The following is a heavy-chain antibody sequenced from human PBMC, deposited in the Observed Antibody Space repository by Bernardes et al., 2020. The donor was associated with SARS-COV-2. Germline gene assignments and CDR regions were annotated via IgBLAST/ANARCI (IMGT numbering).Heavy chain of an antibody. J-gene: IGHJ5*02. CDR3: ARHHRGDYYDTRGSSLGVDWFDP. V-gene: IGHV3-73*01. Sequence: GGSLRLSCAASGFSFSGSAMHWVRQASGKGLEWVGRIRSKTNNYATTYSASVKGRFTISRDDSKNTAYLQMTSLKTEDTAVYYCARHHRGDYYDTRGSSLGVDWFDPWGQGTLVTVSS. CDR1: GFSFSGSA. CDR2: IRSKTNNYAT. D-gene: IGHD3-22*01.